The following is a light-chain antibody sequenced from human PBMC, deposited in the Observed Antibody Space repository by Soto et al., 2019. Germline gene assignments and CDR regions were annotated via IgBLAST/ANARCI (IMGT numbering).Light chain of an antibody. V-gene: IGKV3-20*01. Sequence: EIVLTQSPGTLSLSTGERATLSCRASQSVSSSYLAWYQQKPGQAPRLLIYGASSRATDIPDRFSGSGSGTDFTLTISRLEPEDFVVYYCQQDSSWPHTLGQGTKVDNK. CDR1: QSVSSSY. J-gene: IGKJ2*01. CDR3: QQDSSWPHT. CDR2: GAS.